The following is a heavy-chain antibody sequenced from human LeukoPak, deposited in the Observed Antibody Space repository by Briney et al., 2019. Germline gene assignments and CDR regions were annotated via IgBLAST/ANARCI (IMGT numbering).Heavy chain of an antibody. CDR2: IKQDGSEK. Sequence: GGSLRLSCAASGFTFSSYWMSWVRQAPGKGLKGVANIKQDGSEKYYVDSVKGRFTISRDNAKNSLYLQMNSLRAEDTAVYYCAKGGLLWFGELLYWGQGTLVTVSS. V-gene: IGHV3-7*03. CDR3: AKGGLLWFGELLY. J-gene: IGHJ4*02. CDR1: GFTFSSYW. D-gene: IGHD3-10*01.